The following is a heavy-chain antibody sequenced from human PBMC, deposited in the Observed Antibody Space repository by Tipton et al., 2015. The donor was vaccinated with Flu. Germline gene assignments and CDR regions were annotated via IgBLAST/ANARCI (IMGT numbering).Heavy chain of an antibody. CDR3: ARDQGFGDGLTYDYYAMGV. CDR2: IHQAGST. V-gene: IGHV4-38-2*02. CDR1: GDSIGSPYF. J-gene: IGHJ6*02. D-gene: IGHD3-10*01. Sequence: LRLSCSVSGDSIGSPYFWGWIRQPPGKGLEWIGNIHQAGSTYYNPSLESRVTISIDTSKNQFSLKLNSVTAADTAVYYCARDQGFGDGLTYDYYAMGVWGQGSTVTVSS.